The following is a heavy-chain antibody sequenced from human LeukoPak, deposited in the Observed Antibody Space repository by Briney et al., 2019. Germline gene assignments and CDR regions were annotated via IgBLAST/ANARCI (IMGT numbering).Heavy chain of an antibody. D-gene: IGHD3-10*01. CDR2: ISAYNGNT. CDR3: ARVVRGVIITSSYYYCYMDV. J-gene: IGHJ6*03. Sequence: ASVKVSCKASGYTFTSYGISWVRQAPGQGLEWMGWISAYNGNTNYAQKLQGRVTMTTDTSTSTAYMELSSLRSKDTAVYYWARVVRGVIITSSYYYCYMDVWGKGTTVTISS. V-gene: IGHV1-18*01. CDR1: GYTFTSYG.